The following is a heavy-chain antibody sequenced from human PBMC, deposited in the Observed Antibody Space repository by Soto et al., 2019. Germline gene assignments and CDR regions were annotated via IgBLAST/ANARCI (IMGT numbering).Heavy chain of an antibody. Sequence: GGSLRLSCAASGFTFSSYAMSWVRQAPGKGLEWVSAISGSGGSTYYADSVKGRFTISRDNSKNTLYLQMNSLRAEDTAVYYCAKSINPFLIAAAGTDYWGQGTLVTVSS. CDR1: GFTFSSYA. CDR3: AKSINPFLIAAAGTDY. D-gene: IGHD6-13*01. V-gene: IGHV3-23*01. J-gene: IGHJ4*02. CDR2: ISGSGGST.